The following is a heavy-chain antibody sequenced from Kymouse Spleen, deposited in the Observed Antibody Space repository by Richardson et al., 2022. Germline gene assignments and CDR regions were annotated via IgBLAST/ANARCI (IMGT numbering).Heavy chain of an antibody. CDR3: ASPRITGTTEGYYYGMDV. V-gene: IGHV4-39*01. CDR1: GGSISSSSYY. CDR2: IYYSGST. J-gene: IGHJ6*02. Sequence: QLQLQESGPGLVKPSETLSLTCTVSGGSISSSSYYWGWIRQPPGKGLEWIGSIYYSGSTYYNPSLKSRVTISVDTSKNQFSLKLSSVTAADTAVYYCASPRITGTTEGYYYGMDVWGQGTTVTVSS. D-gene: IGHD1-7*01.